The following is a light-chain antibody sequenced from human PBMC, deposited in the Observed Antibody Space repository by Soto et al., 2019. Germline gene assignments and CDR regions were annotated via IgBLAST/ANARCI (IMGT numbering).Light chain of an antibody. CDR2: KVD. V-gene: IGLV2-14*01. CDR1: SSDLGGLNY. Sequence: LTQPASVSGSPGQSITIPCSGRSSDLGGLNYVSWYQQHPGKVPKLIIYKVDNRPSGISDRFPASKSGNTASLTISGLQAEDEAHYYCSSYTTVPSPQWVFAGGTKVTVL. CDR3: SSYTTVPSPQWV. J-gene: IGLJ3*02.